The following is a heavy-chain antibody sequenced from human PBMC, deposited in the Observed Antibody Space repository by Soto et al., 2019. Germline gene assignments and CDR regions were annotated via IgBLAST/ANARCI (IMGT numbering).Heavy chain of an antibody. D-gene: IGHD3-16*01. CDR2: IYYSGST. V-gene: IGHV4-31*02. CDR1: GGSISSGGYY. J-gene: IGHJ4*02. Sequence: PSETLSLTCTVSGGSISSGGYYWSWIRQHPGKGLEWIGYIYYSGSTYYNPSLKSRVTISVDTSKNQFSLKLSSVTAADTAVYYCARGVKLRLGPSLYYFDYWGQGTLVTVSS. CDR3: ARGVKLRLGPSLYYFDY.